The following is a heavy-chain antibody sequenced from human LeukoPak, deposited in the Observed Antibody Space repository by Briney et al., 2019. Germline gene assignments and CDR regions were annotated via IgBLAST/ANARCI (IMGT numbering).Heavy chain of an antibody. CDR3: ARDRGGNIAAKFDP. V-gene: IGHV4-4*07. D-gene: IGHD6-25*01. Sequence: SETLSLTCTVSGGSISSYYWSWIRQPAGKGLEWIGRIYTLGSTNYNPSLKSRVTMSLDTSKNQFSLKLTSVTAADTAVYYCARDRGGNIAAKFDPWGQGTLVTVVS. CDR2: IYTLGST. CDR1: GGSISSYY. J-gene: IGHJ5*02.